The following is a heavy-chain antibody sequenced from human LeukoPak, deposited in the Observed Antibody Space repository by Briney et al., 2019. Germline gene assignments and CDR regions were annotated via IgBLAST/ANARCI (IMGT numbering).Heavy chain of an antibody. Sequence: PGGSLRLSCVASGFTFSDYAMHWVRQAPGKGLEWVSFTRYDESEKYYADSVKGRFTISRDNSKNTLYLQMNSLRVEDTAIYYCAKLVGGSQFDYWGQGTLVTVSP. CDR3: AKLVGGSQFDY. J-gene: IGHJ4*02. D-gene: IGHD1-26*01. CDR2: TRYDESEK. V-gene: IGHV3-30*02. CDR1: GFTFSDYA.